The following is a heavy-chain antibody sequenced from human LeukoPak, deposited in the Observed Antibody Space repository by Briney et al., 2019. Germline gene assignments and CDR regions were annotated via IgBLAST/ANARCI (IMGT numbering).Heavy chain of an antibody. CDR2: INPNSGGA. Sequence: GASVKVSCKASGYTFTEYYMHWVRQAPGQGLEWMGWINPNSGGANYAEKFQGRVTTTRDTSISTAYMELSRLRYDDTALYYCARGQSLYDYWGQGTLVTVSS. CDR3: ARGQSLYDY. J-gene: IGHJ4*02. CDR1: GYTFTEYY. V-gene: IGHV1-2*02.